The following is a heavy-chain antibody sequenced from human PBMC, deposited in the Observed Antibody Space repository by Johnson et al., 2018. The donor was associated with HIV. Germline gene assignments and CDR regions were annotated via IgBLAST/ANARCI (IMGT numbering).Heavy chain of an antibody. D-gene: IGHD3-10*01. CDR3: ARGRVSRFACDI. CDR1: GFTFSDYY. V-gene: IGHV3-73*01. CDR2: LRSKANSYAT. J-gene: IGHJ3*02. Sequence: VQLVESGGGLVKPGGSLRLSCAASGFTFSDYYMSWIRQAPGQGLEWVGRLRSKANSYATAYAASVKGRFTISRDDSKNTAYLQMNRLRAEDTAWYYCARGRVSRFACDIWGQGTRVTVSS.